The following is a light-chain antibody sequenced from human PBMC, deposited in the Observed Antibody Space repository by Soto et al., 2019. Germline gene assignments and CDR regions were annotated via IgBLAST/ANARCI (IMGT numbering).Light chain of an antibody. Sequence: DIQVTQSPSSLSASVGDRVTITCRTSHNIATYLYWYQHRPGKAPNLLIYTATSLQSGVPSRFSGSGTGTDFTLTISALQPEDFTSYFCQQTYATPFTFGRG. CDR1: HNIATY. CDR2: TAT. J-gene: IGKJ3*01. V-gene: IGKV1-39*01. CDR3: QQTYATPFT.